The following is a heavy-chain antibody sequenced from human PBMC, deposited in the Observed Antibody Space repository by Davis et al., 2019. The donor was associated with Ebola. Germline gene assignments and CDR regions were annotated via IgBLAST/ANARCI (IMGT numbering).Heavy chain of an antibody. CDR2: IYYSGST. CDR1: GGSISSYY. J-gene: IGHJ4*02. CDR3: ARLRPGRDGYNTLGY. V-gene: IGHV4-59*01. D-gene: IGHD5-24*01. Sequence: SETLSLTCTVSGGSISSYYWSWIRQPPGKGLEWIGYIYYSGSTNYNPSLKSRVTISVETSKNQFSLKLSSVTAADTAVYYCARLRPGRDGYNTLGYWGQGTLVTVSS.